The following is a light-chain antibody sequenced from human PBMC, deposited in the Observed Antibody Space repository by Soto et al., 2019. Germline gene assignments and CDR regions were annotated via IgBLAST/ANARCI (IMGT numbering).Light chain of an antibody. Sequence: EIVLTQSPGTLSYPPLEIGATSWKTSQSVSGTSAAWFQQRRGQAPRLLIFGGSSRATGIPDRCSGSGSGTDFTLTISRLEPQELAVYYCQQYNNWPWTFGQGNKG. V-gene: IGKV3-20*01. CDR1: QSVSGTS. CDR3: QQYNNWPWT. CDR2: GGS. J-gene: IGKJ1*01.